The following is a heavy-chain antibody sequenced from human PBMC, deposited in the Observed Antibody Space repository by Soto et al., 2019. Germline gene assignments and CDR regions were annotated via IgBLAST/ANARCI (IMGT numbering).Heavy chain of an antibody. CDR2: IWYDGSNK. Sequence: QVQLVESGGGVVQPGRSLRLSCAASGFTFSSYGMHWVRQAPGKGLEWVAVIWYDGSNKYCADSVKGRFTISRDNSKNTLYLQMNSLRAEDTAVYYCARDGWPYYYGSGSYPDYWGQGTLVTVSS. J-gene: IGHJ4*02. V-gene: IGHV3-33*01. CDR1: GFTFSSYG. CDR3: ARDGWPYYYGSGSYPDY. D-gene: IGHD3-10*01.